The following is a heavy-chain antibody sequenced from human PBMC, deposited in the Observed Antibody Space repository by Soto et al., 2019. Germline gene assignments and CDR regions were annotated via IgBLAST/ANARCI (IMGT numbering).Heavy chain of an antibody. CDR2: IYPYDSDT. Sequence: PGESLKISCNVYGYDFSTYWIGWVRQMPGKGLEWMGIIYPYDSDTRYSPSFRGQVTISADKSISTAYLQWSSLKASDTAVYYCGRQGDSSGLVDYWGQGIQVTVSS. CDR1: GYDFSTYW. V-gene: IGHV5-51*01. CDR3: GRQGDSSGLVDY. D-gene: IGHD6-19*01. J-gene: IGHJ4*02.